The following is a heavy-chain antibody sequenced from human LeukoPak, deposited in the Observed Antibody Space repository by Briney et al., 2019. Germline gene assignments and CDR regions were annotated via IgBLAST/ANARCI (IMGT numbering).Heavy chain of an antibody. CDR3: ARDFRTQLDGYSPPYHFDY. CDR1: GFIFSRYS. CDR2: ISSSSSYI. J-gene: IGHJ4*02. V-gene: IGHV3-21*01. Sequence: NPGGSLRLSCEASGFIFSRYSMSWVRQAPGKGLEWVSSISSSSSYIYYADSVRGRSTISRDNAKNSLYLQMNSLRAEDTAVYYCARDFRTQLDGYSPPYHFDYWGQGILVTVSS. D-gene: IGHD5-24*01.